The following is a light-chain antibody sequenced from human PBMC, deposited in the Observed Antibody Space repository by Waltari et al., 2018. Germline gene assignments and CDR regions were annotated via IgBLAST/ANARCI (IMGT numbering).Light chain of an antibody. CDR3: NSRDSSGNDVV. J-gene: IGLJ3*02. CDR2: GKD. Sequence: SSELTQAPAASVALGQTVRITCQADSTRHYHPTWYQQKPGPAPVLVMYGKDNRPSGIPDRFSGSSSGDTASLTITGAQAEDEAVYYCNSRDSSGNDVVFGGGTKLTV. V-gene: IGLV3-19*01. CDR1: STRHYH.